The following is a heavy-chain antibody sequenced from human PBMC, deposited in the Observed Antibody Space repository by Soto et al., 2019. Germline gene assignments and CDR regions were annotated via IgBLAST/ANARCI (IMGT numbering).Heavy chain of an antibody. D-gene: IGHD6-13*01. CDR3: ARERSAAGTGWFDP. J-gene: IGHJ5*02. V-gene: IGHV1-18*01. CDR1: GYTFTNFG. Sequence: ASVKVSCKASGYTFTNFGISWVRQAPGQGLEWMGWISAYNGNTNYAQNFQGRVTMTTDTSTSTAYMELRSLRSDDTAVYYCARERSAAGTGWFDPWGQGTLVTVSS. CDR2: ISAYNGNT.